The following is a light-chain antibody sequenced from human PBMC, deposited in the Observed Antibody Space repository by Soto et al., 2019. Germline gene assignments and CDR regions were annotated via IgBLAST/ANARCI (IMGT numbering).Light chain of an antibody. CDR2: EGS. CDR3: CSYAGSSTVL. V-gene: IGLV2-23*01. J-gene: IGLJ2*01. CDR1: SSDVGGYNL. Sequence: QSVLTQPASVSGSPGQSITISCTGTSSDVGGYNLVSWYQQHPGKTPKLMIYEGSKRPSGVSNRFSGSKSGNTASLTISGLQAEDEADYYCCSYAGSSTVLFGGGTKLTVL.